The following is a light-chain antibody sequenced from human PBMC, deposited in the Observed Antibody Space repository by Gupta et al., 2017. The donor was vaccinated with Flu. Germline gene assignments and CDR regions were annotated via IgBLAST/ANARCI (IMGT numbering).Light chain of an antibody. CDR1: NIGGKS. J-gene: IGLJ3*02. Sequence: SYVLTQPPSVSEAPGQTARITCGGNNIGGKSVHWYQQKPGQAPVLVVYDNRDRPSGIPERFDGSNSGNTATLTISRVEAGDEADYYGQVWDSRSDHPVVFGGGTKLT. V-gene: IGLV3-21*02. CDR3: QVWDSRSDHPVV. CDR2: DNR.